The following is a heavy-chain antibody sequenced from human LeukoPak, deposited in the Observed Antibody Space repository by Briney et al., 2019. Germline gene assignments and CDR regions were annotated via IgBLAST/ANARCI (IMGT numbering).Heavy chain of an antibody. J-gene: IGHJ5*02. Sequence: GGSLRLSCAASGFTFSSYAMSWVRQAPGKGLEWVSSISISPGSTYYADSVKGRFTISRDNSESTLYLQMNSLRAEDTAVYYCAQGGGGNWFDPWGQGTLVTVSS. CDR2: ISISPGST. CDR1: GFTFSSYA. D-gene: IGHD3-10*01. V-gene: IGHV3-23*01. CDR3: AQGGGGNWFDP.